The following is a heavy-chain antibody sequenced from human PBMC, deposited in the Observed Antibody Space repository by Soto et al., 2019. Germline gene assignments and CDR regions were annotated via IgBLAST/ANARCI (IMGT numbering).Heavy chain of an antibody. CDR2: ISSRNNDM. J-gene: IGHJ4*02. CDR3: ARDVNGGFCGG. CDR1: GFTFSSYS. D-gene: IGHD2-21*01. V-gene: IGHV3-21*01. Sequence: EVQLVESGGGLVKPGGSLRLSCAASGFTFSSYSMNWVRQAPGKGLEWVSTISSRNNDMYYVDSVKGRFTISRDNARNAVYLQMNSLRADDTAVYYCARDVNGGFCGGWGQGPLVTVSS.